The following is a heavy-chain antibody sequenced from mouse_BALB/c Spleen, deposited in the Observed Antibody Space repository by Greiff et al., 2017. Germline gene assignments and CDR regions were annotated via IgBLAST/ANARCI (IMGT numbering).Heavy chain of an antibody. Sequence: EVQGVESGGGLVKPGGSLKLSCAASGFAFSSYDMSWVRQTPEKRLEWVAYISSGGGSTYYPDTVKGRFTISRDNAKNTLYLQMSSLKSEDTAMYYCARRGMITTGYFDDWGQGTTLTVSS. CDR2: ISSGGGST. CDR1: GFAFSSYD. V-gene: IGHV5-12-1*01. J-gene: IGHJ2*01. CDR3: ARRGMITTGYFDD. D-gene: IGHD2-4*01.